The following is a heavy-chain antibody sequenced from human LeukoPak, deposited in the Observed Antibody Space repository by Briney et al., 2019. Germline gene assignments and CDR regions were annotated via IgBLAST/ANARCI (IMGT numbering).Heavy chain of an antibody. CDR2: ISGSGGST. Sequence: GGSLRLSCAASGFTFSSYAMSWVRQAPGKGLEWVSAISGSGGSTYYADSVKGRFTISRDNAKNTLYLQMNSLRAEDTAVYYCAKDGLGDVYIGPWGQGTLVTVSS. V-gene: IGHV3-23*01. CDR3: AKDGLGDVYIGP. D-gene: IGHD2-8*02. CDR1: GFTFSSYA. J-gene: IGHJ5*02.